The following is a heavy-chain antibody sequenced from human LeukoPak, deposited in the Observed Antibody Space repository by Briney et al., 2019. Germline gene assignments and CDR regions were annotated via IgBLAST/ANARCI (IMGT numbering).Heavy chain of an antibody. J-gene: IGHJ4*02. CDR1: GFIFSSYG. CDR2: IRYDGSNT. D-gene: IGHD1-26*01. Sequence: PGGSLRLSCAASGFIFSSYGMHWVRQAPGKGLEWVAFIRYDGSNTYYADSVKGRFTISRDNSKNTLYLQMNSLRAEDTAVYYCAKHLALVGATTTYDYWGQGTLVIVSS. V-gene: IGHV3-30*02. CDR3: AKHLALVGATTTYDY.